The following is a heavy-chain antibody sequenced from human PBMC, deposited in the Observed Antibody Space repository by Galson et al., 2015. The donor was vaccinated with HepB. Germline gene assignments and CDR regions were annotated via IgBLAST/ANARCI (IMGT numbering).Heavy chain of an antibody. V-gene: IGHV4-31*03. D-gene: IGHD3-22*01. J-gene: IGHJ4*02. CDR2: IFDSGST. CDR3: ARITMKVVVINP. Sequence: LSLTCTVSGGSISSGGYYWSWIRQHPGKGLEWIGYIFDSGSTYYNPSLKSRVTISVDTSKNQFSLKLSSVTAADTAVYYCARITMKVVVINPWGQGILVTVSS. CDR1: GGSISSGGYY.